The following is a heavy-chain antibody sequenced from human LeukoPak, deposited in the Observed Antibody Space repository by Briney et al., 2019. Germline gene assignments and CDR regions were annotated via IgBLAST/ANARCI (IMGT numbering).Heavy chain of an antibody. CDR2: INHSGST. V-gene: IGHV4-34*01. D-gene: IGHD1-14*01. CDR1: GGSFSGYY. J-gene: IGHJ5*02. Sequence: SETLSLTCAVYGGSFSGYYWSWIRQPPGKGLEWIGEINHSGSTNYNPSLKSRVTISVDTSKNQFSLKLSSVTAADTAVYYCARHYSVNRAWFDPWGQGTLVTVSS. CDR3: ARHYSVNRAWFDP.